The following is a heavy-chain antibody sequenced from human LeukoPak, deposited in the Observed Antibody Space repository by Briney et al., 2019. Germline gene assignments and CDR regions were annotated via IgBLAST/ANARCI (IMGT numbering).Heavy chain of an antibody. V-gene: IGHV1-69*04. CDR1: GGTFSSYA. J-gene: IGHJ6*02. Sequence: SVEVSCKASGGTFSSYAVSWVRQAPGQGLEWMGRIIPILGIANYAQKFQGRVTITADKSTSTAYMELSSLRSEDTAVYYCARPGLRYSSSHQYYYYGMDVWGQGTTVTVSS. CDR3: ARPGLRYSSSHQYYYYGMDV. D-gene: IGHD6-13*01. CDR2: IIPILGIA.